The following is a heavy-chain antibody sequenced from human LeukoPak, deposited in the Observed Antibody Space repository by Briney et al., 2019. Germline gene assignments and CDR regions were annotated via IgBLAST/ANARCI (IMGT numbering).Heavy chain of an antibody. CDR2: ISYDGSNK. Sequence: GGSLRLSCAASGFTFSSYAMHWVRQAPGKGLEWVAVISYDGSNKYYADSVKGRFTISRDNSKNTLHLQMNSLRAEDTAVYYCARAKTIVVVVAASFAFDYWGQGTLVTVSS. CDR3: ARAKTIVVVVAASFAFDY. D-gene: IGHD2-15*01. J-gene: IGHJ4*02. V-gene: IGHV3-30-3*01. CDR1: GFTFSSYA.